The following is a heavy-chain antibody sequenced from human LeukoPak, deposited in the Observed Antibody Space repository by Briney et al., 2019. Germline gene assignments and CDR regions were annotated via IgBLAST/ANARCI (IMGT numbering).Heavy chain of an antibody. CDR3: ARDLTLVQLWLGSWFDP. V-gene: IGHV4-4*07. D-gene: IGHD5-18*01. Sequence: PSETLSLTCTVSGGSISSYYWSWIRQPAGKGLEWIGRIYTSGSTNYNPSLKSRVTMSVDTSKNQFSLKLSSVTAADTAVYYCARDLTLVQLWLGSWFDPWGQGTLVTVSS. CDR2: IYTSGST. J-gene: IGHJ5*02. CDR1: GGSISSYY.